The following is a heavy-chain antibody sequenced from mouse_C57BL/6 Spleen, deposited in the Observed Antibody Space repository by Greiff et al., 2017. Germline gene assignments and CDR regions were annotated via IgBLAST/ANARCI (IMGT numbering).Heavy chain of an antibody. CDR1: GYTFTDYN. V-gene: IGHV1-22*01. J-gene: IGHJ2*01. Sequence: VQLKESGPELVKPGASVKMSCKASGYTFTDYNMHWVKQSHGKSLEWIGYINPNNGGTSYNQKFKGKATLTVNKYSSTAYMELRSLTSEDSAVYYCAGTNWYFDYWGQGTTLTVSS. CDR2: INPNNGGT. D-gene: IGHD4-1*01. CDR3: AGTNWYFDY.